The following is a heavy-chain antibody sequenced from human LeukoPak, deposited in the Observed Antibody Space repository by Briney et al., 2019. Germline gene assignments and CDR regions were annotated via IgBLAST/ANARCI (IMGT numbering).Heavy chain of an antibody. V-gene: IGHV3-33*01. CDR2: KWYDGSNK. Sequence: GRPLRLSCGASGFTFSSYGMHWVRQARGKGLEGVADKWYDGSNKYYADSVKGRFTISRDNSKNTLYLQMNSLRAEDTAVYYCARGYNWNYEDLGFFDYWGQGTLVTVSS. D-gene: IGHD1-7*01. CDR1: GFTFSSYG. J-gene: IGHJ4*02. CDR3: ARGYNWNYEDLGFFDY.